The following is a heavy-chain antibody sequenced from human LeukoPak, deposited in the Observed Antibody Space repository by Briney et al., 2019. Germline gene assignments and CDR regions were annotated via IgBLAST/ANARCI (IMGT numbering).Heavy chain of an antibody. CDR3: AKGPMIQCFDS. D-gene: IGHD3-16*01. J-gene: IGHJ4*02. V-gene: IGHV3-23*01. Sequence: PGGSLRLSCAASGFTFGNCVMNWVRQAPGKGLEWVSSINGGGGSTFYADSVKGRFTISRDNSKNTLYLQMNSLRAEDTAIYYCAKGPMIQCFDSWGQGTLVTVSS. CDR1: GFTFGNCV. CDR2: INGGGGST.